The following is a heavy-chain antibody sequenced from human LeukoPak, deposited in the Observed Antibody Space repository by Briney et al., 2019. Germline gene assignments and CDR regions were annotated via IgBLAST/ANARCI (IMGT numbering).Heavy chain of an antibody. CDR2: ISSSSSHI. CDR1: GFTFSDYY. J-gene: IGHJ2*01. V-gene: IGHV3-11*06. CDR3: ARVGQQLVIYWYFDL. D-gene: IGHD6-13*01. Sequence: GGSLRLSCAASGFTFSDYYMSWIRQAPGKGLEWVSYISSSSSHIYYADSVKGRFTISRDNAKNSLYLQMNSLRVEDTAVYYCARVGQQLVIYWYFDLWGRGTLVTVSS.